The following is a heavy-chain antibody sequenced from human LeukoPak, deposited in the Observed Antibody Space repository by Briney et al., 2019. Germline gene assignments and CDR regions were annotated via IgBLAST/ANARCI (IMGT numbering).Heavy chain of an antibody. CDR3: ARDGSGSYYNLPFDY. J-gene: IGHJ4*02. Sequence: GGSLRLSCAASGFTFSSYEMNWVRQAPGKGLKWVSYISSSGSTIYYADSVKGRFTISRDNAKNSLYLQMNSLRAEDTAVYYCARDGSGSYYNLPFDYWGQGTLVTVSS. D-gene: IGHD3-10*01. V-gene: IGHV3-48*03. CDR2: ISSSGSTI. CDR1: GFTFSSYE.